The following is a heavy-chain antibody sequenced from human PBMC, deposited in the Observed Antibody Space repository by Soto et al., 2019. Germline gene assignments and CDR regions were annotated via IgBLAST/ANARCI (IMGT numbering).Heavy chain of an antibody. Sequence: GSLRLYCAASGFTFITYVMSWVRQAPGKGLEWVSAISGSGGTTHYVDSVKGRFTISRDNSKNTLDLQMNSLKAEDTAVYYCAKLPSRYFDWLLLSPDYWGQGTLVTVSS. J-gene: IGHJ4*02. CDR3: AKLPSRYFDWLLLSPDY. CDR2: ISGSGGTT. D-gene: IGHD3-9*01. V-gene: IGHV3-23*01. CDR1: GFTFITYV.